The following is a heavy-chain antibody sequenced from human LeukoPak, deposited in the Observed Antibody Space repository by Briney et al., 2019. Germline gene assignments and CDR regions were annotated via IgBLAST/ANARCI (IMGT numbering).Heavy chain of an antibody. CDR3: ARVRVGATYGGAFDI. CDR2: ISSSSSTI. D-gene: IGHD1-26*01. J-gene: IGHJ3*02. V-gene: IGHV3-48*04. CDR1: GFTFSTYS. Sequence: GGSLRLSCAASGFTFSTYSMNWVRQAPGKGLEWVSYISSSSSTIYYADSVKGRFTISRDDAKNSLYLQMNSLRAGDTAVYSCARVRVGATYGGAFDIWGQGTMVTVSS.